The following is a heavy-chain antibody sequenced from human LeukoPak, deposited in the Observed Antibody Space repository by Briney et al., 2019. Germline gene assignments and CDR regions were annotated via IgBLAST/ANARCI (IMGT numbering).Heavy chain of an antibody. J-gene: IGHJ4*02. CDR3: ARSMVTNY. CDR1: GFTFSSYE. V-gene: IGHV3-48*03. Sequence: GGSLRLSCVASGFTFSSYEMNWVRQGPGKGLEWISYISRGGVNVNDADSVKGRFTISRDDTKQSLYLQMNSLRAEDTAVYYCARSMVTNYWGQGSLVTVSS. D-gene: IGHD2-21*02. CDR2: ISRGGVNV.